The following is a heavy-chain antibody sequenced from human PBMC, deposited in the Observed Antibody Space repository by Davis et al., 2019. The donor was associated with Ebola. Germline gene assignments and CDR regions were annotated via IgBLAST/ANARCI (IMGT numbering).Heavy chain of an antibody. CDR2: IYNGGST. V-gene: IGHV3-23*01. D-gene: IGHD3-16*01. CDR3: ARWGGLRDHGMDV. J-gene: IGHJ6*02. CDR1: GFTFSSYA. Sequence: GGSLRLSCAASGFTFSSYAMSWVRQAPGKGLEWVSVIYNGGSTYYADSVKGRFTISRDNSKNTVCLQMNSLGVEDTAVYYCARWGGLRDHGMDVWGQGTTVTVSS.